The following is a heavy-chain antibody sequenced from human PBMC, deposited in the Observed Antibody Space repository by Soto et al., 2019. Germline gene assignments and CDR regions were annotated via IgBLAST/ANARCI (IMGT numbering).Heavy chain of an antibody. V-gene: IGHV3-21*01. D-gene: IGHD2-15*01. CDR1: GFTFSSYS. CDR2: ISSSSSYI. CDR3: ARDSPAYCIGGSCYSDYWYFDL. J-gene: IGHJ2*01. Sequence: EVQLVESGGGLVKPGGSLRLSCAASGFTFSSYSMNWVRQAPGKGLEWVSSISSSSSYIYYADSVKGRFTISRDNAKNSLYLQMNSLRAEDTAVYYCARDSPAYCIGGSCYSDYWYFDLWGRGTLVTVSS.